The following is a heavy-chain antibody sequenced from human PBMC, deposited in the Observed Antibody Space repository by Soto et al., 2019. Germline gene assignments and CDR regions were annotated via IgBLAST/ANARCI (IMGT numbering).Heavy chain of an antibody. CDR2: INPNSGGT. Sequence: ASVKVSCKASGYTFTGYYMHWVRQAPVQGLEWMGWINPNSGGTNYAQKFQGWVTMTRDTSISTAYMELSRLRSDDTAVYYCARGDVVVPAASNYYYYYMDVWGKATTVTVSS. CDR1: GYTFTGYY. J-gene: IGHJ6*03. D-gene: IGHD2-2*01. CDR3: ARGDVVVPAASNYYYYYMDV. V-gene: IGHV1-2*04.